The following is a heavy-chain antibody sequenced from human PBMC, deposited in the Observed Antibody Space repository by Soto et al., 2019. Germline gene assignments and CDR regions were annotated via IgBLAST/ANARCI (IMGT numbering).Heavy chain of an antibody. Sequence: PSETLSLTCTVSGGSVSSGNYYWSWIRQPPGKGLEWIGYFYYTGSINYNPSLKSRVTIFIDASKNQFSLTLYSVTAADTAVYYCARVYCSGGGCYSIDYWGQGTLVTVSS. V-gene: IGHV4-61*01. CDR3: ARVYCSGGGCYSIDY. J-gene: IGHJ4*02. CDR1: GGSVSSGNYY. CDR2: FYYTGSI. D-gene: IGHD2-15*01.